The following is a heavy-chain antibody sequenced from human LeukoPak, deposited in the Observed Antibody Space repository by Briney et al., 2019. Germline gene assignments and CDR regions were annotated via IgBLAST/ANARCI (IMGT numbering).Heavy chain of an antibody. J-gene: IGHJ4*02. CDR1: GYTFTGYY. D-gene: IGHD6-6*01. CDR2: INPNSGGT. V-gene: IGHV1-2*02. Sequence: GASVKVSCKASGYTFTGYYMHSVRQAPGQGLEWMGWINPNSGGTNYAQKFQGRVTMTRDTSISTAYMELSRLRSDDTAVYYCARASLVISSVAARPRFLLYWGQGTLVTVSS. CDR3: ARASLVISSVAARPRFLLY.